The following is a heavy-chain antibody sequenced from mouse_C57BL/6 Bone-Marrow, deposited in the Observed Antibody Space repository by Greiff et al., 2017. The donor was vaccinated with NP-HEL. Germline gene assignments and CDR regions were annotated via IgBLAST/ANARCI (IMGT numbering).Heavy chain of an antibody. CDR2: ISSGGSYT. D-gene: IGHD1-1*01. Sequence: EVNVVESGGDLVKPGGSLKLSCAASGFTFSSYGMSWVRQTPDKRLEWVATISSGGSYTYYPDSVKGRFTISRDNAKNTLYLQMSSLKSEDTAMYYCARHSSIYFDYWGQGTTLTVSS. V-gene: IGHV5-6*01. CDR3: ARHSSIYFDY. CDR1: GFTFSSYG. J-gene: IGHJ2*01.